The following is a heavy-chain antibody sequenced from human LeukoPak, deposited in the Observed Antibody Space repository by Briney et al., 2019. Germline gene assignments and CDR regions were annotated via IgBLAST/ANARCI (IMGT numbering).Heavy chain of an antibody. CDR2: IYSGGST. Sequence: GGSLRLSYVASGFTFSSYWMHWVRQDPRKGLEWVSVIYSGGSTYYADSVKGRFTISRDNSKNTLYLQMNSLRAEDTAVYYCARDKEGGTTGYFDYWGQGTLVTVSS. J-gene: IGHJ4*02. CDR1: GFTFSSYW. CDR3: ARDKEGGTTGYFDY. D-gene: IGHD1-7*01. V-gene: IGHV3-53*01.